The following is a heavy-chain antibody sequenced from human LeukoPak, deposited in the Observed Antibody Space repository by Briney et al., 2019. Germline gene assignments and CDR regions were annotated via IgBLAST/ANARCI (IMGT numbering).Heavy chain of an antibody. D-gene: IGHD6-25*01. CDR1: GFTFSSYA. CDR2: ISYDGSNK. V-gene: IGHV3-30*04. J-gene: IGHJ4*02. Sequence: PGRSLRLSCAASGFTFSSYAMHWVRQAPGKGLEWVAVISYDGSNKYYADSVKGRFTISRDNSKNTLYLQMNSLRAEDTAVYYCAREERAATAYYFDYWGQGTLVTVS. CDR3: AREERAATAYYFDY.